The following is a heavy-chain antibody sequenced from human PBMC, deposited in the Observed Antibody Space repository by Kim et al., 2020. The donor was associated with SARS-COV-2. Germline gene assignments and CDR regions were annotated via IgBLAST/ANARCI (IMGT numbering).Heavy chain of an antibody. Sequence: GGSLRLSCAASGITFSDYWVTWVRQAPGKGLEWVANIKQDGSETNYVDSVRGRFIISRDSPKNSVYLQMNSLRAEDTALYYCASGSAFASGSFYRHFDYWGQGTLVTVSS. J-gene: IGHJ4*02. CDR3: ASGSAFASGSFYRHFDY. CDR2: IKQDGSET. D-gene: IGHD3-10*01. V-gene: IGHV3-7*01. CDR1: GITFSDYW.